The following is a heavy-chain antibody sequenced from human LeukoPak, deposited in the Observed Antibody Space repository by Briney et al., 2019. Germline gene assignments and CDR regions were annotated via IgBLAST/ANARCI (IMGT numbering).Heavy chain of an antibody. V-gene: IGHV1-69*13. CDR1: GGTFSSYA. Sequence: SVKVSCKASGGTFSSYAISWVRQAPGQGLEWVGGIIPIFGTANYAQKVQGRVKITADESTSTAYMELSRLRSEDTAVYYCARPVEMATIGGKDAFDIWGQGTMVTVSS. J-gene: IGHJ3*02. CDR3: ARPVEMATIGGKDAFDI. D-gene: IGHD5-24*01. CDR2: IIPIFGTA.